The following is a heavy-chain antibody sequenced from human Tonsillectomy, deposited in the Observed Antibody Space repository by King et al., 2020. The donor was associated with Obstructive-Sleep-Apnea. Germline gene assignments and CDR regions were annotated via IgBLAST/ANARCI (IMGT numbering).Heavy chain of an antibody. Sequence: QLQESGPGLVKPSETLSLTCTVSGGSISSSSYYWGWIRQPPGKGLEWIGSIYYSGSAYYNPSLKSRVTISVAPSKNLFSLKLTSVTAADTAVYYCARDGLAYDSSGYYYWGQGTLVTVSS. D-gene: IGHD3-22*01. J-gene: IGHJ4*02. CDR1: GGSISSSSYY. CDR2: IYYSGSA. CDR3: ARDGLAYDSSGYYY. V-gene: IGHV4-39*07.